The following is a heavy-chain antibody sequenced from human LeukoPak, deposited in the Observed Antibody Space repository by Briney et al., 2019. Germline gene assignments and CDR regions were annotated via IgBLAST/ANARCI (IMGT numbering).Heavy chain of an antibody. CDR1: GDSVSSNSAA. V-gene: IGHV6-1*01. J-gene: IGHJ5*02. CDR3: ARVKGYEAAATGNWFDP. Sequence: QTLSLTCAISGDSVSSNSAAWNWIRQSPSRGLEWLGRTYYRSKWYNDYAVSVKSRITINPDTSKNQFSLKLSSVTAADTAVYYCARVKGYEAAATGNWFDPWGQGTLVTVSS. D-gene: IGHD6-13*01. CDR2: TYYRSKWYN.